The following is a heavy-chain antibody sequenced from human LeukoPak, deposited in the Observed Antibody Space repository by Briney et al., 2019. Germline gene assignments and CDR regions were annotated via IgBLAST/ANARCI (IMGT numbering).Heavy chain of an antibody. V-gene: IGHV4-34*01. CDR2: INHRGST. J-gene: IGHJ6*03. D-gene: IGHD3-10*01. CDR1: GGSFSGYY. CDR3: ARNRWFGESFYMDV. Sequence: SETLSLTCAVYGGSFSGYYWSWIRQPPGKGLEWIGEINHRGSTNYNPSLKSRVTISVDTSKNQFSLKLSSVTAADTAVYYCARNRWFGESFYMDVWGKGTTVTISS.